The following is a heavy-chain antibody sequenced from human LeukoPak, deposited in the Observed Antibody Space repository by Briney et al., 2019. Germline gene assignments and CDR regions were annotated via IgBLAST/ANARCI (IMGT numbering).Heavy chain of an antibody. D-gene: IGHD1-26*01. J-gene: IGHJ6*02. V-gene: IGHV3-23*01. CDR3: AKYVGQSGSNYYGLDV. CDR1: GFTFRNAW. Sequence: AGGSLRLSCAASGFTFRNAWMSWVRQAPGKGLEWVSCISASGGSTYYTDSVKGRFTISRDNSKNTLFMQMNSLRDEDTALYYCAKYVGQSGSNYYGLDVWGQGTAVTVSS. CDR2: ISASGGST.